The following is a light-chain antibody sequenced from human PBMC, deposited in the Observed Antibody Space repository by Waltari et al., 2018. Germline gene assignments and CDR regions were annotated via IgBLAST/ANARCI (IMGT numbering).Light chain of an antibody. CDR1: SSDIGRYDI. CDR3: CSYAGNYVWV. J-gene: IGLJ3*02. V-gene: IGLV2-23*02. CDR2: DVS. Sequence: QSALTQPAAVSGSPGQSVTISCIGASSDIGRYDIVSWYQQHPGNAPKLVISDVSKRPSGVSDRFSGSKSGDTASLTTSGLQFEDEADYYCCSYAGNYVWVFGGGTRLTVL.